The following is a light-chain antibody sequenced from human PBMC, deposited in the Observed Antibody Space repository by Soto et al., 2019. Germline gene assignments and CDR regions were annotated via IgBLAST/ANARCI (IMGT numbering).Light chain of an antibody. Sequence: QSALTQPASVSGSPGQSITISCTGSSTDVGAYNYVSWYQQYPGQAPNLLIYEVSRRPSGFSHRFSGSKSVNTASLTISGLQAEDEAHYYCNSYTTMNTYVFGTRTKLTVL. CDR3: NSYTTMNTYV. V-gene: IGLV2-14*01. J-gene: IGLJ1*01. CDR2: EVS. CDR1: STDVGAYNY.